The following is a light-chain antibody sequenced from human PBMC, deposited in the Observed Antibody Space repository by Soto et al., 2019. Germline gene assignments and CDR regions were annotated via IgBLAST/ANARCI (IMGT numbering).Light chain of an antibody. V-gene: IGKV3-15*01. CDR1: QSVSSN. CDR2: GAS. CDR3: QQAGT. J-gene: IGKJ3*01. Sequence: EIVMTQSPATLSVSPGERATLSCRASQSVSSNLAWYQQKPGQAPRLLIYGASTRATGIPARFSGSASGTEFTLTISSLQSEDFAVYYCQQAGTFGPGTKVDIK.